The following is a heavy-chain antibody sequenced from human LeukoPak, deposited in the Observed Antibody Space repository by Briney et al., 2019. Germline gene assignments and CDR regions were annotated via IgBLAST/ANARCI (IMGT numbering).Heavy chain of an antibody. CDR1: GFTFRNYA. CDR3: AKDPNGDYVGAFDF. CDR2: IRAGGDNT. Sequence: PGGSLRLSCAASGFTFRNYAMMWVRQAPGKGLELVSSIRAGGDNTYYADSVTSRFTISRDNSKNTLFLQMNSLRAEDTAVYYCAKDPNGDYVGAFDFWGQGMMVSVSS. J-gene: IGHJ4*02. V-gene: IGHV3-23*01. D-gene: IGHD4-17*01.